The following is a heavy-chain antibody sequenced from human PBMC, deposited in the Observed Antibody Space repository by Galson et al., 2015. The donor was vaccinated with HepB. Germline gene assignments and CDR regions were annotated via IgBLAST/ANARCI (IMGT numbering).Heavy chain of an antibody. CDR1: GFTFSSYG. CDR3: AKDLYSSSPPNEDYYYYMDV. Sequence: SLRLSCAASGFTFSSYGMHWVRQAPGKGLEWVAVISYDGSNKYYADSVKGRFTISRDNSKNTLYLQMNSLRAEDTAVYYCAKDLYSSSPPNEDYYYYMDVWGKGTTVTVSS. V-gene: IGHV3-30*18. J-gene: IGHJ6*03. D-gene: IGHD6-6*01. CDR2: ISYDGSNK.